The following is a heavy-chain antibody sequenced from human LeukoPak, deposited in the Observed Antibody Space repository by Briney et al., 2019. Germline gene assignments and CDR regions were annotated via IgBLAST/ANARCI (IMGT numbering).Heavy chain of an antibody. Sequence: QPGGSLRLSCAASGFSFSHYAMSWVRQAPTRGLEWVSSLRGDGETFYADSVKGRFTISRDNSKNTLYLQMNSLRAEDTAVYYCANGRGSYSPLFDYWGQGTLVTVSS. D-gene: IGHD1-26*01. V-gene: IGHV3-23*01. J-gene: IGHJ4*02. CDR3: ANGRGSYSPLFDY. CDR2: LRGDGET. CDR1: GFSFSHYA.